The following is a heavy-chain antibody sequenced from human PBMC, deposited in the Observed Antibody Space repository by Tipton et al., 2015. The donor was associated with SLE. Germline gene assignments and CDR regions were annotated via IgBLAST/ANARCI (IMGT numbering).Heavy chain of an antibody. V-gene: IGHV1-18*01. D-gene: IGHD3-22*01. CDR2: ISPCNGNT. CDR3: ARGDYYDGSGHYPGDY. Sequence: QLVQSGAEVKKPGASVKVSCKASGYTFSNYGISWVRQAPGQGLEWMGWISPCNGNTNYAQKLQGRVALTTDTSTSTAYMELRSLRSDDTAVYYCARGDYYDGSGHYPGDYWGQGTLVTVSS. J-gene: IGHJ4*02. CDR1: GYTFSNYG.